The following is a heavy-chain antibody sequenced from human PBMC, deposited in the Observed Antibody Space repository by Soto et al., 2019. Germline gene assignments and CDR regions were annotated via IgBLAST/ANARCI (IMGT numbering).Heavy chain of an antibody. CDR1: GFTFDDYA. CDR2: ISWNSGSI. CDR3: AVVFSYDSSGYPIDY. J-gene: IGHJ4*02. Sequence: EVQLVESGGGLVQPGRSLRLSCAASGFTFDDYAMHWVRQAPGKGLEWVSGISWNSGSIGYADSVKGRFTISRDNAKNSLYLQMNSLRVEDTALYYCAVVFSYDSSGYPIDYWGQGALVTVSS. V-gene: IGHV3-9*01. D-gene: IGHD3-22*01.